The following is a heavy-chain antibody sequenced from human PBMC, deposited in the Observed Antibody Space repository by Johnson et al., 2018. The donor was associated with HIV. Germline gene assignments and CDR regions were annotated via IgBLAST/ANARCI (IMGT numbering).Heavy chain of an antibody. D-gene: IGHD5-24*01. CDR3: AKGGVGRDGNRDAFDI. Sequence: VQLVESGGGLVQPGGSLRLSCAASGFTFSSNWMNWVRQAPGKGLQLVANIKEDGSEKYYAESVKGRFTISRDNPKNTLYLQMNSLRREDPAVYYCAKGGVGRDGNRDAFDIWGQGTMVTVSS. J-gene: IGHJ3*02. CDR2: IKEDGSEK. CDR1: GFTFSSNW. V-gene: IGHV3-7*02.